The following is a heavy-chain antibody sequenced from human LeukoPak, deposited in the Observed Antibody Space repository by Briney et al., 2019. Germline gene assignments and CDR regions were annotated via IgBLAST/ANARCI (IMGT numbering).Heavy chain of an antibody. CDR1: GGSFSGYY. V-gene: IGHV4-34*01. Sequence: SETLSLTCAVYGGSFSGYYWSWIRQPPGKGLEWIGEINHSGSTNYNPSLKSRVTISVDTSKNQFSLKLSSVTAADTAVYYCARGGVRSVAGNLIKAEGAFDIWGQGTMVTVSS. CDR3: ARGGVRSVAGNLIKAEGAFDI. J-gene: IGHJ3*02. D-gene: IGHD6-19*01. CDR2: INHSGST.